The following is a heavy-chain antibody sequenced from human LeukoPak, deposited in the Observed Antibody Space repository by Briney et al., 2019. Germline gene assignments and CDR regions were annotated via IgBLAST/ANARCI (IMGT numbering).Heavy chain of an antibody. V-gene: IGHV1-18*04. Sequence: ASVKVCCKASGYTFTGCYMHWVRSAPGQGLVWMGWISAYNGNTNYAQKLQGRVTMTTDTSTSTAYMELRSLRSDDTAVYYCARDLDGSGSYYPWGQGTLVTVSS. J-gene: IGHJ5*02. D-gene: IGHD3-10*01. CDR2: ISAYNGNT. CDR1: GYTFTGCY. CDR3: ARDLDGSGSYYP.